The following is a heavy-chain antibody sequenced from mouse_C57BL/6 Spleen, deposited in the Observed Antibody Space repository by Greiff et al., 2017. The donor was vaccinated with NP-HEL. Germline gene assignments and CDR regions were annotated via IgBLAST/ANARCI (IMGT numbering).Heavy chain of an antibody. J-gene: IGHJ4*01. V-gene: IGHV1-82*01. Sequence: QVQLQQSGPELVKPGASVKISCKASGYAFSSSWMNWVKQRPGKGLEWIGRIYPGDGDTNYNGKFKGKATLTADKSSSTAYMQLSSLTSEDSAVYFCARNYYGGGNAMDYWGQGTSVTVSS. CDR2: IYPGDGDT. CDR1: GYAFSSSW. D-gene: IGHD1-1*01. CDR3: ARNYYGGGNAMDY.